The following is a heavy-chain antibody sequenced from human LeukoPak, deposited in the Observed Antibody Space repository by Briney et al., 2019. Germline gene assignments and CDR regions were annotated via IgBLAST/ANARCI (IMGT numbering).Heavy chain of an antibody. Sequence: GGSLRLSCAASGFIFTSYGMHWVRQAPGKGLEWVAFIQYDASNKYYADSVKGRFTISRDNSKNTLYLQMNSLRAEDTAVYYCAKGVSFSGDFDCWGQGTLVTVSS. J-gene: IGHJ4*02. CDR2: IQYDASNK. V-gene: IGHV3-30*02. CDR3: AKGVSFSGDFDC. CDR1: GFIFTSYG. D-gene: IGHD2/OR15-2a*01.